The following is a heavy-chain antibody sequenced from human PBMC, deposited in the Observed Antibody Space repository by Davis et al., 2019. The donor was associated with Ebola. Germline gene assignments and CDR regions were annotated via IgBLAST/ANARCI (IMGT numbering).Heavy chain of an antibody. Sequence: AASVKVSCKASGYTFTNYAIHWVRQAPGQRLEWIGWINPGTGNTKYSQKFQGRVTFTRDTSASTAYMELSTLRSEDTAVYYCASDSILSSSGFLDYWGQGTLVTVSS. V-gene: IGHV1-3*01. CDR1: GYTFTNYA. CDR3: ASDSILSSSGFLDY. CDR2: INPGTGNT. J-gene: IGHJ4*02. D-gene: IGHD6-13*01.